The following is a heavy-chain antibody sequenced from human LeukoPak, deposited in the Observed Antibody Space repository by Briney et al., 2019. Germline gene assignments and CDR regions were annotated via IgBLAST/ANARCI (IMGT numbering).Heavy chain of an antibody. CDR1: GYTFRSDD. CDR2: MNPDSGRT. V-gene: IGHV1-8*03. J-gene: IGHJ3*01. CDR3: ARDKRGDAFDL. Sequence: ASVKVSCKASGYTFRSDDINWVRQATGQGPEWMGWMNPDSGRTDYAPKFQGRVSFTRNTSINAAYMELSLLTSEDTAVYYCARDKRGDAFDLWGQGTMVTVSS.